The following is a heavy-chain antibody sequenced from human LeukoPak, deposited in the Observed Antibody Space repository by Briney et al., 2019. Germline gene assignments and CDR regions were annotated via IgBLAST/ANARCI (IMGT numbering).Heavy chain of an antibody. CDR2: IYHTGST. V-gene: IGHV4-39*07. D-gene: IGHD4-17*01. CDR3: ARARTTVTDLWY. J-gene: IGHJ4*02. Sequence: SETLSLTCSVSGASITSSSYYWGWIRQPPEKGLEWIGSIYHTGSTYYNPSLKSRVTISVDTSKNQFSLKLSSVTAADTAVYYCARARTTVTDLWYWGQETLVTVSS. CDR1: GASITSSSYY.